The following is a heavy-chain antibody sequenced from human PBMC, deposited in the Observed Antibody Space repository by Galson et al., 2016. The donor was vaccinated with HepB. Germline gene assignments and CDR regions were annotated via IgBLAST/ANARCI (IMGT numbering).Heavy chain of an antibody. CDR2: FSNSGDT. CDR3: ARVSFRTLGY. Sequence: ETLSLTCTVSAISSGDYHWAFIRQPPGKGLEWTGSFSNSGDTFYNPSLKSRVTMSRDTSKNQFSVSLSSVTAADTAVYFCARVSFRTLGYWGQGTLVTVSS. J-gene: IGHJ4*02. V-gene: IGHV4-39*07. CDR1: AISSGDYH.